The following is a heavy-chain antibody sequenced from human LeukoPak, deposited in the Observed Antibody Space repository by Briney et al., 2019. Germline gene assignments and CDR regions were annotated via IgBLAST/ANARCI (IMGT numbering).Heavy chain of an antibody. CDR2: IRYDGSIK. Sequence: PGGSLRLSCAASGFTFSSYGMHWVRQAPGKGLEWVAFIRYDGSIKYYADSVKGRFTISRDNSKNTLYLQMNSLRAEDTAVYYCAPGYDILTGYYRRGAFDYWGQGTLVTVSS. CDR3: APGYDILTGYYRRGAFDY. J-gene: IGHJ4*02. D-gene: IGHD3-9*01. V-gene: IGHV3-30*02. CDR1: GFTFSSYG.